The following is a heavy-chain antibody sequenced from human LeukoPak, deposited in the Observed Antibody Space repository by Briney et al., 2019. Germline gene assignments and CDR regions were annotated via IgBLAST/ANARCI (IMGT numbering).Heavy chain of an antibody. CDR1: GYTFTSYG. D-gene: IGHD6-6*01. CDR3: ARVSPLDQLGRGYYDY. CDR2: ISAYNGNT. Sequence: ASVKVSCKASGYTFTSYGISWVRQAPGQGLEWMGWISAYNGNTNYAQKLQGRVTMTTDTSTSTAYVELRSLRSDDTAVYYCARVSPLDQLGRGYYDYWGQGTLVTVSS. J-gene: IGHJ4*02. V-gene: IGHV1-18*01.